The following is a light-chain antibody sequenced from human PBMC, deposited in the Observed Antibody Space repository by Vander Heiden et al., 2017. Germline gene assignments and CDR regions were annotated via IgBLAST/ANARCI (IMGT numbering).Light chain of an antibody. CDR1: HIGSNS. Sequence: SYVLTPPPSVSVAPGQTARITCGGNHIGSNSVLWYQQQPGQAPLLRVYDDTDRAAGIHKRVSGANSGKTATMTISRVEAGEEADYYCKVWERSSDHWVFGGGTKLTVL. J-gene: IGLJ3*02. CDR3: KVWERSSDHWV. V-gene: IGLV3-21*02. CDR2: DDT.